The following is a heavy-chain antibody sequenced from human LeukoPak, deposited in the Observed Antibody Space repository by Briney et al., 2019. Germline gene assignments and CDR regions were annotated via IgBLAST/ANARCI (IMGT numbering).Heavy chain of an antibody. V-gene: IGHV4-39*07. Sequence: SETLSLTCTVSGGSISSSSYYWGWIRQPPGQGLEWIGSIYYSGSTYYNPSLKSRVTISVDTSKNQFSLKLSSVTAADTAVYYCARGENYYDSSGYYYVWGQGTLVTVSS. D-gene: IGHD3-22*01. CDR3: ARGENYYDSSGYYYV. CDR2: IYYSGST. J-gene: IGHJ4*02. CDR1: GGSISSSSYY.